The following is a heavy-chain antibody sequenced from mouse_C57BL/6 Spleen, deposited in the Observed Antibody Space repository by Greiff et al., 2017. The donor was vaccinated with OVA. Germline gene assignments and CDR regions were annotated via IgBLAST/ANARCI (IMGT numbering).Heavy chain of an antibody. CDR1: GYTFTNYW. J-gene: IGHJ2*01. Sequence: VQLQQSGAELVRPGTSVKMSCKASGYTFTNYWIGWAKQRPGHGLEWIGDIYPGGGYTNYNEKFKGKATLTADKSSSTAYMQFSSLTSEDSAIYYCARCPYYYGSSYDYWGQGTTLTVSS. CDR3: ARCPYYYGSSYDY. D-gene: IGHD1-1*01. V-gene: IGHV1-63*01. CDR2: IYPGGGYT.